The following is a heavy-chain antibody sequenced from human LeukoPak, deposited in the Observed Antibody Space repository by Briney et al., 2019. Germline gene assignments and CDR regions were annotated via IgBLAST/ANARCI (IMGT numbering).Heavy chain of an antibody. D-gene: IGHD3-22*01. CDR1: GYSFTSYW. Sequence: RGESLKTSCKGSGYSFTSYWIGWVRQMPGKGLEWMGIIYPGDSDTRYSPSFQGQVTISADKSISTAYLQWSSLKASDTAMYYCARQWGYYYDSSGYHDGPLDYWGQGTLVTVSS. CDR2: IYPGDSDT. J-gene: IGHJ4*02. CDR3: ARQWGYYYDSSGYHDGPLDY. V-gene: IGHV5-51*01.